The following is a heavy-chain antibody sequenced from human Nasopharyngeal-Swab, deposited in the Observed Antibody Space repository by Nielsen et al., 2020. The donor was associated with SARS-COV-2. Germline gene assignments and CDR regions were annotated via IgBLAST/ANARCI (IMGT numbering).Heavy chain of an antibody. CDR2: IDLSDSYT. Sequence: GESPKISWKGSGISFSTNWISWVGQMRGKGLEWMGRIDLSDSYTSYSPSFQGHVTISIDKSISSVYLQWSSLKASDNAVYYCARHLGNYYNSFDYWGQGTLVTVSS. V-gene: IGHV5-10-1*01. CDR3: ARHLGNYYNSFDY. J-gene: IGHJ4*02. CDR1: GISFSTNW. D-gene: IGHD1-26*01.